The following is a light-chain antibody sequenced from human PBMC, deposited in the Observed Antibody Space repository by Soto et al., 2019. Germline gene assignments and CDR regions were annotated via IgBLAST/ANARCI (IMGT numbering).Light chain of an antibody. Sequence: EIVLTQSPATLSLSPGERATLSCRASQSVSSYLAWYQQKPGQAPRLLIYDASNRATGIPARFSGSGSGTDFTLTISSLEPGDFAVYYCQQRRNWPVTFGGGTKVEIK. CDR2: DAS. CDR3: QQRRNWPVT. V-gene: IGKV3-11*01. J-gene: IGKJ4*01. CDR1: QSVSSY.